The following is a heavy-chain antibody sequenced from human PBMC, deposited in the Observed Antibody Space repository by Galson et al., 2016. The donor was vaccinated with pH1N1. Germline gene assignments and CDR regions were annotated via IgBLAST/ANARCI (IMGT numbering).Heavy chain of an antibody. D-gene: IGHD3-10*01. CDR2: ISWNSXSI. J-gene: IGHJ4*02. CDR1: GFTFDDYA. Sequence: SLRLSCAASGFTFDDYAMQWVRQGPGKGLEWVSGISWNSXSIGYSDSVKGRFTISRDNARNSLYLQMTSLRVEDTALYYCVRANGAGSYSDSWGQGTLVTVSS. CDR3: VRANGAGSYSDS. V-gene: IGHV3-9*01.